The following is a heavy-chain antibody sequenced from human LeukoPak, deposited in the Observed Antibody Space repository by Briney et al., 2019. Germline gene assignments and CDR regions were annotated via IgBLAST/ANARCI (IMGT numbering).Heavy chain of an antibody. V-gene: IGHV3-48*03. CDR2: ISSSGSTI. CDR3: ARLPQPYCSGGSCYVDY. J-gene: IGHJ4*02. Sequence: GGSLRLSCAASGFTFSSYEMNWVRQAPGMGLEWVSYISSSGSTIYYADSVKGRFTISRDNAKNSLYLQMNSLRAEDTAVYYCARLPQPYCSGGSCYVDYWGQGTLVTVSS. D-gene: IGHD2-15*01. CDR1: GFTFSSYE.